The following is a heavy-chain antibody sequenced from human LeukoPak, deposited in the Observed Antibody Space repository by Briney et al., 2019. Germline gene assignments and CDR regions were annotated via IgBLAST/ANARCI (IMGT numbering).Heavy chain of an antibody. V-gene: IGHV1-24*01. J-gene: IGHJ5*02. CDR1: GYTLTELS. CDR2: FDPEDGET. CDR3: ATAYRYCSSTSCYAGGWFDP. Sequence: ASVKVSCKVSGYTLTELSMHWVRQAPGKGLEWMGGFDPEDGETIYAQKFQGRVTMTEDTSTDTAHMELSSLRSEDTAVYYCATAYRYCSSTSCYAGGWFDPWGQGTLVTVSS. D-gene: IGHD2-2*01.